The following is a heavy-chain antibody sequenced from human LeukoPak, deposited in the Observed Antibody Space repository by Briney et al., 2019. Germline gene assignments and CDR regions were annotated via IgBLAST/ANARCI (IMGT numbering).Heavy chain of an antibody. Sequence: GGSLRLSCAASGFTFSSYSMNWVRQAPGKGLEGVSSISSSSSSYIYYADSVKGRFTISRDNAKNSLYLQMNSLRAEDTAVYYWARASMVRGVITGPLNFWGQGTLFTVSS. J-gene: IGHJ4*02. CDR2: ISSSSSSYI. V-gene: IGHV3-21*01. CDR1: GFTFSSYS. CDR3: ARASMVRGVITGPLNF. D-gene: IGHD3-10*01.